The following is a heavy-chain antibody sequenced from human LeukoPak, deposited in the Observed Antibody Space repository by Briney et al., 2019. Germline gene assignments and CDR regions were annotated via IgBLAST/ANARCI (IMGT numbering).Heavy chain of an antibody. D-gene: IGHD3-10*01. V-gene: IGHV1-69*06. Sequence: SVKVSCKASGYTFTSYDINWVRQAPGQGLEWMGGIIPIFGTANYAQKFQGRVTITADKSTSTAYMELSSLRSEDTALYYCALQGGGARLTKLRGVIIHNFHYWGQGTLVTVSS. CDR1: GYTFTSYD. CDR3: ALQGGGARLTKLRGVIIHNFHY. J-gene: IGHJ4*02. CDR2: IIPIFGTA.